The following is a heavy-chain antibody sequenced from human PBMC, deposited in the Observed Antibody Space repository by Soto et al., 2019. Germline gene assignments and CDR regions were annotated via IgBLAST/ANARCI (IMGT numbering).Heavy chain of an antibody. CDR2: MNPNSGNT. CDR3: ARGGYDFWSGYPSNYYYYYMDV. J-gene: IGHJ6*03. CDR1: GYTFTSYD. Sequence: GASAKVSCKASGYTFTSYDINWVRQATGQGLEWMGWMNPNSGNTGYAQKFQGRVTMTRNTSISTAYMELSSLRSEDTAVYYCARGGYDFWSGYPSNYYYYYMDVWGKGTTVTVSS. V-gene: IGHV1-8*01. D-gene: IGHD3-3*01.